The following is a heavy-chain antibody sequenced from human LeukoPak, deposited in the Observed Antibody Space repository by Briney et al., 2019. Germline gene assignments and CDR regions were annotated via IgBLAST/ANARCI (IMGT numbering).Heavy chain of an antibody. CDR2: ISWNSGSI. CDR3: AKDRSYSGSYHPFDY. Sequence: GGSLRLSCAASGFSFGGYALHWVRQAPGKGLEWVSGISWNSGSIGYADSVKGRFTISRDNAKNSLYLQMNSLRAEDTALYYCAKDRSYSGSYHPFDYWGQGTLVTVSS. D-gene: IGHD1-26*01. CDR1: GFSFGGYA. V-gene: IGHV3-9*01. J-gene: IGHJ4*02.